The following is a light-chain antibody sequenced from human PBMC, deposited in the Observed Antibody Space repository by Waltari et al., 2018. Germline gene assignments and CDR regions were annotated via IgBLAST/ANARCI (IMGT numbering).Light chain of an antibody. CDR3: SIYMGSGIWV. CDR2: KAS. J-gene: IGLJ3*02. Sequence: QTVVTQEPSLSVSPGGTVPLPCVLSSGSLSTTSYPTWYQQTPGQAPRTLVYKASSRSSGGPDRFSGTILGNKAALTITGAQPEDESDYYCSIYMGSGIWVFGGGTKLTVL. V-gene: IGLV8-61*01. CDR1: SGSLSTTSY.